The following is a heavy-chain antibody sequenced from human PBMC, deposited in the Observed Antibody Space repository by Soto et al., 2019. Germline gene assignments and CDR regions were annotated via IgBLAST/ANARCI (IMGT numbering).Heavy chain of an antibody. CDR3: AKDGGWNPGDDYYGMDV. D-gene: IGHD1-1*01. CDR2: ISGSGGST. Sequence: GGSLRLSCAASGFTFSSYAMSWVRQAPGKGLEWVSAISGSGGSTYYADSVKGRFTISRDNSKNTLYLQMNSLRAEDTAVYYCAKDGGWNPGDDYYGMDVWSQGTTVTVSS. CDR1: GFTFSSYA. V-gene: IGHV3-23*01. J-gene: IGHJ6*02.